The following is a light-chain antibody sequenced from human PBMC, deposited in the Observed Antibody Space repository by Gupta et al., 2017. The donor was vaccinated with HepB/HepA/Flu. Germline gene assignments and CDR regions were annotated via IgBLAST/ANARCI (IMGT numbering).Light chain of an antibody. CDR3: QQYNDWPPVT. V-gene: IGKV3-15*01. J-gene: IGKJ5*01. CDR1: QSINRK. Sequence: EIVMTQSPATLSVSPGERATLSCRASQSINRKLAWYLQKPGQAPRLLIYDASTRATGIPARFSGSGSATEFTLTISDRQSEDFAIYYCQQYNDWPPVTFGQGTRLEIK. CDR2: DAS.